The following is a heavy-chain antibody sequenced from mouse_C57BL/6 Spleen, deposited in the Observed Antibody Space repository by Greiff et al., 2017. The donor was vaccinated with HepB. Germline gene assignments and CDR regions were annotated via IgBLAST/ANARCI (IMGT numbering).Heavy chain of an antibody. V-gene: IGHV1-18*01. CDR1: GYTFTDYN. CDR3: ARRSYYDYDVEAMDY. CDR2: INPNNGGT. D-gene: IGHD2-4*01. Sequence: EVKLMESGPELVKPGASVKIPCKASGYTFTDYNMDWVKQSHGKSLEWIGDINPNNGGTIYNQKFKGKATLTVDKSSSTAYMELRSLTSEDTAVYYCARRSYYDYDVEAMDYWGQGTSVTVSS. J-gene: IGHJ4*01.